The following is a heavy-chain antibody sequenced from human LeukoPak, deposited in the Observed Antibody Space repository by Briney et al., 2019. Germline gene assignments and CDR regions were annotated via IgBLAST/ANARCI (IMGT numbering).Heavy chain of an antibody. Sequence: GGSLRLSCAASGFTFSSYAMHWVRQAPGKGLEWVAVISYDGSNKYYADSVKGRFTISRDNSKNTLYLQMNSLRAEDTAVYYCARVYWSSGAYWGQGTLVTVSS. CDR1: GFTFSSYA. CDR2: ISYDGSNK. D-gene: IGHD3-10*01. V-gene: IGHV3-30-3*01. J-gene: IGHJ4*02. CDR3: ARVYWSSGAY.